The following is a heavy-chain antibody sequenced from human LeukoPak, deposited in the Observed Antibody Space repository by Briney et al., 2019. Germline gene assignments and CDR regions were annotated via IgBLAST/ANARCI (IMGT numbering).Heavy chain of an antibody. CDR3: ARGRTMVRGVIITLFDY. CDR1: GYTFTGYY. Sequence: ASVTVSCKASGYTFTGYYMHWVRQAPGQGLEWMGWINPNSGGTNYAQKFQGWVTMTRDTSISTAYMELSRLRSDDTAVYYCARGRTMVRGVIITLFDYWGQGTLVTVSS. V-gene: IGHV1-2*04. D-gene: IGHD3-10*01. CDR2: INPNSGGT. J-gene: IGHJ4*02.